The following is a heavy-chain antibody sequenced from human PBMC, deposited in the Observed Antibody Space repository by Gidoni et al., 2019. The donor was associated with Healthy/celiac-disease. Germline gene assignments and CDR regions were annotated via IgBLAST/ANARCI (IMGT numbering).Heavy chain of an antibody. CDR1: GFTFSSYW. J-gene: IGHJ6*02. CDR3: ARDSVKAPLGMDV. Sequence: EVQLVESGGGLVQPGGSLRLSCAASGFTFSSYWMSWVRQAPGKGLEWVANIKQDGSEKYYVDSVKGRFTISRDNAKNSLYLQMNSLRAEDTAVYYCARDSVKAPLGMDVWGQGTTVTVSS. CDR2: IKQDGSEK. V-gene: IGHV3-7*01.